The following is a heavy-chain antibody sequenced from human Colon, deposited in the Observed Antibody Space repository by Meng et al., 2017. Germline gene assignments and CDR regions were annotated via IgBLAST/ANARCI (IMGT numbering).Heavy chain of an antibody. CDR3: ARDIPGRLFDN. CDR2: ISSGSNFI. Sequence: EVQLGESGGGLGKPGGSLRRSCAASGFTFSSHRMNWVRQAPGKGLEWVSTISSGSNFIYYADSLKGRFTISRDNAKNSLYLQIDSLRAEDTAVYYCARDIPGRLFDNWGQGTLVTVSS. V-gene: IGHV3-21*01. D-gene: IGHD6-6*01. J-gene: IGHJ4*02. CDR1: GFTFSSHR.